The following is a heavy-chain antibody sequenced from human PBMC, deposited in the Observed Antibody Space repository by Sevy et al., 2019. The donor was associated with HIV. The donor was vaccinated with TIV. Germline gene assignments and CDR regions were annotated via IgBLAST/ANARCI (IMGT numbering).Heavy chain of an antibody. CDR3: ASGRGYSYSLNY. J-gene: IGHJ4*02. D-gene: IGHD2-2*03. Sequence: SETLSLNCTVSGDSVTNYYWNWIRQPAGKGLEWIGRIYTSGNTNSGNTNYNPSLKSRVTMSVDQSKNRFSLKLTSVTAADTAVYYCASGRGYSYSLNYWGQGTVVTVSS. V-gene: IGHV4-4*07. CDR1: GDSVTNYY. CDR2: IYTSGNTNSGNT.